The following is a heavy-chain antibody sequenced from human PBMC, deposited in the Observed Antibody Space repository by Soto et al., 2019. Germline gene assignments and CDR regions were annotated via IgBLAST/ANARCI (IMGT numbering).Heavy chain of an antibody. CDR2: ISAYNGKT. CDR1: GYTFTSYG. CDR3: ARDLERFCSGGSCYSNVDY. D-gene: IGHD2-15*01. V-gene: IGHV1-18*01. J-gene: IGHJ4*02. Sequence: ASVKVSCKASGYTFTSYGINCVRQAPGQGLEWMGWISAYNGKTNYAQKVQGRVTMTTGTSTSTAYMELRSLTSDDTAVYYCARDLERFCSGGSCYSNVDYWGQGTLVTVSS.